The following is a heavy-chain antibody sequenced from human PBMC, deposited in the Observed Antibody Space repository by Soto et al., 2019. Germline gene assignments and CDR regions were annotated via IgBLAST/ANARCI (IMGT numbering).Heavy chain of an antibody. CDR2: INHVGGT. D-gene: IGHD3-16*01. V-gene: IGHV4-34*01. Sequence: ETLSLTCAVYGGFLSESYWTWIRQPPGKGLEWIGEINHVGGTNYNPSLKSRVTMSVDTSQNQFSLRLISVTAADTAMYFCVRIRYQLPSSVLWLDPWGQGTPLTVS. J-gene: IGHJ5*02. CDR3: VRIRYQLPSSVLWLDP. CDR1: GGFLSESY.